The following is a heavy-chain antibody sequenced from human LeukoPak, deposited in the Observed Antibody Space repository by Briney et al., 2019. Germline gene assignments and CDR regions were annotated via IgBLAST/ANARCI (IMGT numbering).Heavy chain of an antibody. CDR1: GGSISSSSYY. CDR2: IYYSGST. D-gene: IGHD6-6*01. V-gene: IGHV4-39*07. J-gene: IGHJ4*02. CDR3: ASVTAPYSSSLADY. Sequence: KPSETLSLTCTVSGGSISSSSYYWGWIRQPPGKGLEWIGSIYYSGSTYYNPSLKSRVTISVDTSKNQFSLKLSSVTAADTAVYYCASVTAPYSSSLADYWGQGTLVTVSS.